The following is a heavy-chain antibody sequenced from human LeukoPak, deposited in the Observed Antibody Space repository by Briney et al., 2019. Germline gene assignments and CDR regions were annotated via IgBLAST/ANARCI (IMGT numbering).Heavy chain of an antibody. D-gene: IGHD6-13*01. J-gene: IGHJ3*02. CDR1: GFTFSSYG. Sequence: PGGSLRLSCAASGFTFSSYGMHWVRQAPGKGLEWVAVISYDGSNKYYADSVKGRFTISRDNSKNTLYLQMNSLRSEDTAVYYCARSTGIAAAGDAFDIWGQGTMVTVSS. V-gene: IGHV3-30*03. CDR2: ISYDGSNK. CDR3: ARSTGIAAAGDAFDI.